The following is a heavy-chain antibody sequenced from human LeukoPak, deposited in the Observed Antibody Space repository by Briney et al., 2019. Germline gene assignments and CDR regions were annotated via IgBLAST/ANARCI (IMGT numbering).Heavy chain of an antibody. CDR1: GGSISSYY. D-gene: IGHD3-10*01. J-gene: IGHJ5*02. Sequence: TLSLTCTVSGGSISSYYWSWLRQPAGKGLEWIGRIYTSGSTNYNPSLKRRVTMSVDTSKNQFSLKLSSLTAADTAVYYCARGEYYYGSGSYYNEDWFDPLGQGTLVTVSS. CDR2: IYTSGST. CDR3: ARGEYYYGSGSYYNEDWFDP. V-gene: IGHV4-4*07.